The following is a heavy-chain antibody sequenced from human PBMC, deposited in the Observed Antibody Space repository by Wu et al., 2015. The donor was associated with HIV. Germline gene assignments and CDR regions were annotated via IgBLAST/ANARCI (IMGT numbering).Heavy chain of an antibody. D-gene: IGHD6-6*01. J-gene: IGHJ4*02. V-gene: IGHV1-18*01. Sequence: QVQLVQSGAEVKKPGASVKVSCKTSGYTFTSSGISWVRQASGQGLEWMGWIGVDNDNTNYAQKLQGRVTMTTDTSTSTVYMELRSLRSDDTAVYYCARDRPYFDYWGQGTLVTVSS. CDR3: ARDRPYFDY. CDR1: GYTFTSSG. CDR2: IGVDNDNT.